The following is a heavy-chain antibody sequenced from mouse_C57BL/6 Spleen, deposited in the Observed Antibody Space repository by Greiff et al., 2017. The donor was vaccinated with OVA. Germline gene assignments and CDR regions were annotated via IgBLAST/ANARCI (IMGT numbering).Heavy chain of an antibody. J-gene: IGHJ1*03. D-gene: IGHD2-4*01. V-gene: IGHV1-75*01. Sequence: QVQLKQSGPELVKPGASVKISCKASGYTFTDYYINWVKQRPGQGLEWIGWIFPGSGSTYYNEKFKGKATLTVDKSSSTAYMLLSSLTSEDSAVYFCARPTMITTRYFDVWGTGTTVTVSS. CDR2: IFPGSGST. CDR3: ARPTMITTRYFDV. CDR1: GYTFTDYY.